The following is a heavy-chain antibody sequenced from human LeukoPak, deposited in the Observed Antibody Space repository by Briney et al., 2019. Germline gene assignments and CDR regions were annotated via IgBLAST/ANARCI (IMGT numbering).Heavy chain of an antibody. J-gene: IGHJ4*02. CDR3: VNAITLPD. CDR1: GIIFKNFW. Sequence: GGSLRLSCTASGIIFKNFWMSWVRQAPGKGLEWVANIREDGSRQFYVDSVKGRFTISRDNAKNSMYLQMNNLRVEETAVYYCVNAITLPDWGQGTLVTVSS. V-gene: IGHV3-7*01. D-gene: IGHD3-10*01. CDR2: IREDGSRQ.